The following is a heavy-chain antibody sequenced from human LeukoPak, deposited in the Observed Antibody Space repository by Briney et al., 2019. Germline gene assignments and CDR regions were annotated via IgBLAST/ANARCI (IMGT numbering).Heavy chain of an antibody. CDR1: GDTFSSYA. V-gene: IGHV1-69*04. CDR2: IIPILGIA. J-gene: IGHJ4*02. D-gene: IGHD1-26*01. Sequence: SVKVSCKASGDTFSSYAISWVRQAPGQGLEWMGRIIPILGIANYAQKFQGRVTITADKSTSTAYMELSSLRSEDTAVYYCARSAEWELRALSFDYWGQGTLVTVSS. CDR3: ARSAEWELRALSFDY.